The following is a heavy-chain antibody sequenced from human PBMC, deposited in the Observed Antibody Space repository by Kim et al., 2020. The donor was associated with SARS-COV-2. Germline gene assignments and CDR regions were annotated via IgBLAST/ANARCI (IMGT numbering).Heavy chain of an antibody. CDR2: IKQDGSEK. V-gene: IGHV3-7*03. Sequence: GGSLRLSCAASGFTFSSYWMSWVRQAPGKGLEWVANIKQDGSEKYYVDSVKGRFTISRDNAKNSLYLQMNSLRAEDTAVYYCAREQGYCSSTSCYATYYYYYYGMDVWGQGTTVTVSS. D-gene: IGHD2-2*01. J-gene: IGHJ6*02. CDR3: AREQGYCSSTSCYATYYYYYYGMDV. CDR1: GFTFSSYW.